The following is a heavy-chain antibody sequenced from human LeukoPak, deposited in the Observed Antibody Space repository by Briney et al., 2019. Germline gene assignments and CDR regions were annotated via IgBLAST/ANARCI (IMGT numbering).Heavy chain of an antibody. Sequence: SETLSLTCAVYGGSFSGYYWSWIRQPPGKGLEWIGEINHSGSTNYNPSLKSRVTISVDTSKNQFSLKLSSVTAADTAVYYCARVEPAAATHDYWGQGTLVTVSS. CDR2: INHSGST. J-gene: IGHJ4*02. D-gene: IGHD6-13*01. V-gene: IGHV4-34*01. CDR3: ARVEPAAATHDY. CDR1: GGSFSGYY.